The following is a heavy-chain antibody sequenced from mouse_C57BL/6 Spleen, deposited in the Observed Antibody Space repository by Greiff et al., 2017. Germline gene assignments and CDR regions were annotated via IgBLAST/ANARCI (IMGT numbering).Heavy chain of an antibody. D-gene: IGHD2-3*01. CDR1: GYAFSSYW. CDR3: ARGLLPWYFDV. V-gene: IGHV1-80*01. Sequence: QVQLQQSGAELVKPGASVKISCKASGYAFSSYWMNWVKQRPGKGLEWIGQIYPGDGDTNYNGKFKGKAALTADKSSSTAYMQLSSLTSEDSAVYFCARGLLPWYFDVWGTGTTVTVSS. J-gene: IGHJ1*03. CDR2: IYPGDGDT.